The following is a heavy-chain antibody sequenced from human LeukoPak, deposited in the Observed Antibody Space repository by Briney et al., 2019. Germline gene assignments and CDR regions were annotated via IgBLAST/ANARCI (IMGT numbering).Heavy chain of an antibody. CDR3: ARHGGQHWLSSITTRPQQFDS. J-gene: IGHJ4*02. V-gene: IGHV4-31*03. CDR1: GGSISSGGYY. Sequence: PSQTLSLTCTVAGGSISSGGYYWSWIRQHPGKGLEWIGYIYYSGSTYYNPSLKSRVTISVDTSKNQFSLKLSSVTAADTAVYYCARHGGQHWLSSITTRPQQFDSWGQGALVIVSS. CDR2: IYYSGST. D-gene: IGHD3-16*01.